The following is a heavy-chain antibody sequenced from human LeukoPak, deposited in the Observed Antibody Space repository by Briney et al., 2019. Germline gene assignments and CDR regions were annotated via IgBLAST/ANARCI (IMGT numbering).Heavy chain of an antibody. D-gene: IGHD1/OR15-1a*01. CDR2: IKRSGGST. V-gene: IGHV1-46*01. CDR3: ARFWNSCDAFDS. CDR1: GYTFTRYY. J-gene: IGHJ3*02. Sequence: GASVKVSCKASGYTFTRYYMHWVRHTPGQGLEWMALIKRSGGSTSYAQKFQGRVTMTRDTSTSTVYMELSSQRSEDTAVYYCARFWNSCDAFDSWGQGTMVTVSS.